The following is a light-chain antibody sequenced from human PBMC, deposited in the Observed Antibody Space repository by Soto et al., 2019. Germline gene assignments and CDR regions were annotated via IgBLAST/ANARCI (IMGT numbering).Light chain of an antibody. V-gene: IGLV2-14*02. Sequence: QSALTQPASVSGSPGQSITLSCTGTSGDVGFYNLVSWYQQHPGKAPQLIIYGATKRPSGVSDRFSGSKSGNTASLAITGLQAEDEADYYCQSYDSSLSVVFGGGTQLTVL. J-gene: IGLJ2*01. CDR3: QSYDSSLSVV. CDR1: SGDVGFYNL. CDR2: GAT.